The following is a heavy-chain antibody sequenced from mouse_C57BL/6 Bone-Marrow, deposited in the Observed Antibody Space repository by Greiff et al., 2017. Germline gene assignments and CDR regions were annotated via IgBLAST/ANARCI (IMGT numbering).Heavy chain of an antibody. Sequence: VQLQQSGPELVKPGASVKISCKASGYSFTGYYMNWVKQSPEKSLEWIGEINPSTGGTPYNQKFKAKATLTVDKSSSTAYMQLKSLTSEDSAVYYCASSDYWGQGTTLTVSS. CDR2: INPSTGGT. CDR1: GYSFTGYY. CDR3: ASSDY. J-gene: IGHJ2*01. V-gene: IGHV1-42*01.